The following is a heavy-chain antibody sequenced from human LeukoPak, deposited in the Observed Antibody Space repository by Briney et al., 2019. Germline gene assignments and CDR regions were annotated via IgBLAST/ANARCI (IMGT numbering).Heavy chain of an antibody. CDR1: GYTFTGYY. CDR3: ARAGFDSYGSHFDY. Sequence: ASVKVSCKASGYTFTGYYMHWVRQAPGQGLEWMGWINPNSGGTNYAQKFQGRVTMTRDTSISTAYMELSSVTAADTAVYYCARAGFDSYGSHFDYWGQGTLVTVSS. V-gene: IGHV1-2*02. D-gene: IGHD5-18*01. CDR2: INPNSGGT. J-gene: IGHJ4*02.